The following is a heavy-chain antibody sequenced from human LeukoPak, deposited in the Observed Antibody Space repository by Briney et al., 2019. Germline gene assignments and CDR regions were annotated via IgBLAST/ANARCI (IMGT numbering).Heavy chain of an antibody. CDR2: ISKDGTND. D-gene: IGHD1-1*01. J-gene: IGHJ4*02. CDR1: GFIFSSHT. CDR3: ARSTLGTMTRPGDY. V-gene: IGHV3-30-3*01. Sequence: QPGGSLRLSCAASGFIFSSHTMHWVRQAPGKGLEWVALISKDGTNDYYADSVKGRFTISRDNSKNTLYLQMNSLISEDTAVYYCARSTLGTMTRPGDYWGQGTLVTVSS.